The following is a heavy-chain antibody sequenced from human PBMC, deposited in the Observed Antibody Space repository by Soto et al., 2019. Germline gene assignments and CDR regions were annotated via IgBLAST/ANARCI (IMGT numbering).Heavy chain of an antibody. V-gene: IGHV3-11*01. CDR2: ISSGGTTM. J-gene: IGHJ4*02. D-gene: IGHD3-10*01. Sequence: GGSLRLSCAASGFRFSDHYMTWIRQAPGKGLEWVSKISSGGTTMYYADSVKGRFTVSRDNAQNSLYLQMNGLRAEDTAVYYCAGDPYYYGSAFWGQGTLVTVSS. CDR3: AGDPYYYGSAF. CDR1: GFRFSDHY.